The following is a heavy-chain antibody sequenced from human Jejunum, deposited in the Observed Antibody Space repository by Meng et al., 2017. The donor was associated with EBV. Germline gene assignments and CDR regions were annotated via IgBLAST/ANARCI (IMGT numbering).Heavy chain of an antibody. CDR2: IYYSGIT. J-gene: IGHJ6*02. Sequence: QLQESAPGLVKPSETQSLPITCTVSGGSISSSRQYWGWIRQSPEKGLEWIASIYYSGITHYNPSLKSRVSMSVDTSRNQFSLTLTSVTAADTAVYFCARVASSARGWASMDVWGQGTTVTVSS. CDR1: GGSISSSRQY. CDR3: ARVASSARGWASMDV. D-gene: IGHD6-25*01. V-gene: IGHV4-39*07.